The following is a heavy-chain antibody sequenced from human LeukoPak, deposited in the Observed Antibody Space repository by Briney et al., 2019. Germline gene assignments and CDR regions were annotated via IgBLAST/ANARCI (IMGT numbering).Heavy chain of an antibody. CDR3: ARDREYSSSGLVWFDP. CDR1: GGSVSGYY. CDR2: IYYSGST. J-gene: IGHJ5*02. D-gene: IGHD6-6*01. V-gene: IGHV4-59*02. Sequence: SETLSLTCTVSGGSVSGYYWSWIRQPPGKGLEWIGYIYYSGSTNYNPSLKSRVTISVDTSENQFSLKLTSVTAAATAVSYCARDREYSSSGLVWFDPWGHGILVTVSS.